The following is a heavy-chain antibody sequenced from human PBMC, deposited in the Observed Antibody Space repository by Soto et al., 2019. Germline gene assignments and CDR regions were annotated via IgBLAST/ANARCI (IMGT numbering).Heavy chain of an antibody. Sequence: ASVKVSCKASGGTFSSYAISWVRQAPGQGLEWMGGIIPIFGTANYAQKFQGRVTITADESTSTAYMELSSLRSEDTAVYYCAGSKFSLGELSLSNYYYYGMDVWGQGTTVTVSS. CDR2: IIPIFGTA. D-gene: IGHD3-16*02. CDR1: GGTFSSYA. J-gene: IGHJ6*02. V-gene: IGHV1-69*13. CDR3: AGSKFSLGELSLSNYYYYGMDV.